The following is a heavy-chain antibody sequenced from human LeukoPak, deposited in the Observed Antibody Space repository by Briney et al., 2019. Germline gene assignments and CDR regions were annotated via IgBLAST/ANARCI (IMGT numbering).Heavy chain of an antibody. V-gene: IGHV1-69*13. CDR1: GGTFSSYA. Sequence: GASVKVSCKASGGTFSSYAISWVRQAPGQGLEWMGGIIPIFGTANYAQKFQGRVTITADESTSTAYMELSSLRSEDTAVYYCARDDCSGSSCYYSRRNWFDPWGQGTLVTVSS. CDR2: IIPIFGTA. CDR3: ARDDCSGSSCYYSRRNWFDP. J-gene: IGHJ5*02. D-gene: IGHD2-15*01.